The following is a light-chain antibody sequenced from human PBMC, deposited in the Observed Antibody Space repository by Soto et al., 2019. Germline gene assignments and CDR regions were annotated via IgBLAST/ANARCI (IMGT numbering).Light chain of an antibody. V-gene: IGKV3-11*01. CDR3: QQSSNWPRGT. Sequence: EIVLTQSPATLSLSPGERATLSCRASQSVGSYLGWYQHKPGQAPRLLIYDASNRAPGIPARFSGSGSGTDFTLTISSLEPEDFEVYYCQQSSNWPRGTFGQGTKLEIK. CDR1: QSVGSY. J-gene: IGKJ2*01. CDR2: DAS.